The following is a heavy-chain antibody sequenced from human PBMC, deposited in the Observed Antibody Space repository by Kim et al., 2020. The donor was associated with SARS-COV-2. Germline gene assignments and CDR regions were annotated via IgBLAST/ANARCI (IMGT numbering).Heavy chain of an antibody. V-gene: IGHV3-23*01. CDR1: RFTFSSSA. J-gene: IGHJ2*01. CDR2: IFGSGHGT. D-gene: IGHD2-2*01. CDR3: AKNVHLTSVTFLWYFDL. Sequence: GGSLRLSCVGSRFTFSSSAMTWVRQPPGKGLEWVSTIFGSGHGTYYSSSVRGRLIVSRDNSKNTLYLQMDNLWADDTAIYYCAKNVHLTSVTFLWYFDLWGRGTSVTVSS.